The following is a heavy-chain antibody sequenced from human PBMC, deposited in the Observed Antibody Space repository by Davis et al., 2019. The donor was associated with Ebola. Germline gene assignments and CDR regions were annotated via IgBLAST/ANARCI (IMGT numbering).Heavy chain of an antibody. D-gene: IGHD4-17*01. Sequence: SVKVSCKASGGSLSSYAISWVRQAPGQGLEWMGGIIPMFGTTHYAQKFQGRVTITADDPTATVSLDLSGLIPEDTAVYYCARDGDYGRANSYYFGMDVWGRGTTVTVSS. CDR3: ARDGDYGRANSYYFGMDV. J-gene: IGHJ6*02. V-gene: IGHV1-69*13. CDR2: IIPMFGTT. CDR1: GGSLSSYA.